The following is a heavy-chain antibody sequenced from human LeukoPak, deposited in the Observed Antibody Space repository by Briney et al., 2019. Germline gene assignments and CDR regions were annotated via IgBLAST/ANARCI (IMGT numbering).Heavy chain of an antibody. CDR3: ASGGEYSSSSGYGHDY. J-gene: IGHJ4*02. CDR2: ISGSGGST. CDR1: GFTFSSYA. D-gene: IGHD6-6*01. Sequence: PGGSLRLSCAASGFTFSSYAMSWVRQAPGKGLEWVSAISGSGGSTYYADSVKGRFTISRDNSKNTLYLQMNSLRAEDTAVYYCASGGEYSSSSGYGHDYWGRGTLVTVSS. V-gene: IGHV3-23*01.